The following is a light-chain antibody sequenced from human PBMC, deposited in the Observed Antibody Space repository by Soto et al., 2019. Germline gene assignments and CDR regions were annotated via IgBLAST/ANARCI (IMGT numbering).Light chain of an antibody. J-gene: IGKJ1*01. V-gene: IGKV1-5*01. CDR1: QSISSW. CDR3: QKYNSYSWT. CDR2: DAS. Sequence: DIQMTQSSSSLSASVGNRVTITCRASQSISSWLAWYQQKPGKAPKLLIYDASSLESGVPSRFSGSGSGTEFTLTISSLQPDDFETYYCQKYNSYSWTFGQGTKVDIK.